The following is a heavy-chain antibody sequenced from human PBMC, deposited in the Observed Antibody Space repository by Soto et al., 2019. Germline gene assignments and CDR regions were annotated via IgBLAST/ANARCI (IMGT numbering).Heavy chain of an antibody. J-gene: IGHJ4*02. CDR1: GYMFPIYH. CDR2: IDPSDSRT. Sequence: GESLHISCEASGYMFPIYHISWVRQMPGKGLEWVGKIDPSDSRTMYRPSSRARITISVDKSINTAYLEWGRLKASDTAMYYWARHYSHGELDFSSEGTQVTVSA. D-gene: IGHD3-10*01. V-gene: IGHV5-10-1*01. CDR3: ARHYSHGELDF.